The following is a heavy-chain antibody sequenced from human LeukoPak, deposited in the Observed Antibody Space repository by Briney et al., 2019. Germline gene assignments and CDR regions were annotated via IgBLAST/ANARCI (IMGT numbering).Heavy chain of an antibody. CDR2: ISGSGGST. D-gene: IGHD6-13*01. J-gene: IGHJ4*02. V-gene: IGHV3-23*01. CDR3: AKDNVAAAGTIDY. CDR1: GFTFISYA. Sequence: GGSLRLSCAASGFTFISYARSWVRQAPGKGLEWVSAISGSGGSTYYADSVKGRFTISRDNSKNTLYLQMNSLRAEDTAVYYCAKDNVAAAGTIDYWGQGTLVTVSS.